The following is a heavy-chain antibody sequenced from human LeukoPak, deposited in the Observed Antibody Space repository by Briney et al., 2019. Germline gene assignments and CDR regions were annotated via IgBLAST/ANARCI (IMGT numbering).Heavy chain of an antibody. Sequence: GGSLRLSCVASGFTFSSYNMHWVRQAPGKGLEWVAVISYDGSNKYYADSVKGRPTLYRENPKNTMYLQVNSLRPEDTAVYDGGRDTVGYGGALDIWGQGTMVTVSS. J-gene: IGHJ3*02. CDR3: GRDTVGYGGALDI. D-gene: IGHD5-18*01. V-gene: IGHV3-30-3*01. CDR1: GFTFSSYN. CDR2: ISYDGSNK.